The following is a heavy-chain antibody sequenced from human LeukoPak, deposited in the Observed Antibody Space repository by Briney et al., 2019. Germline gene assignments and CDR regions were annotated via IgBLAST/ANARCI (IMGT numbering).Heavy chain of an antibody. CDR2: IKVSGGST. CDR3: ASYDPYYYDSSGYPPIDY. V-gene: IGHV3-23*01. D-gene: IGHD3-22*01. J-gene: IGHJ4*02. CDR1: GFTFKNYA. Sequence: GGSLRLSCAASGFTFKNYAMSWVRQAPGKGLEWVSGIKVSGGSTDYADSVKGRFTISRDNSRNTLYLQMNSLRAEDTAVYYCASYDPYYYDSSGYPPIDYWGQGTLVTVSS.